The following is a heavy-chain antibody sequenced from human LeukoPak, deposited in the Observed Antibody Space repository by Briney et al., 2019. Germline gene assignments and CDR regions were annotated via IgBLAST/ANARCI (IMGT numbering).Heavy chain of an antibody. CDR3: TSGIGTIDF. Sequence: PGGSLRLSSAPSGFTLISWALSWVRQAPGKGLEGVGRIKSRMDGGTTDYAPPVTGTFNNSRDDSRITLYLEMNSLKTVYTGVYYCTSGIGTIDFWGQGTLVTVSS. CDR2: IKSRMDGGTT. V-gene: IGHV3-15*01. J-gene: IGHJ4*02. CDR1: GFTLISWA. D-gene: IGHD1-1*01.